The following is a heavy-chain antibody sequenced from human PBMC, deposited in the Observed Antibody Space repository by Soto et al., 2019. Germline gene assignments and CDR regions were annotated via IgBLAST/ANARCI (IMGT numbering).Heavy chain of an antibody. D-gene: IGHD3-9*01. V-gene: IGHV1-69*13. CDR3: ARGDATKIVVTTYYAMDV. Sequence: ASVKVSCKASGGSLSNYGISWVRQAPGQGLEWMGGIIPVFGTANYAQKFQGRDTITADESTSIVYMDVTSLKSEDTAVYYCARGDATKIVVTTYYAMDVWGQGTTVTVSS. J-gene: IGHJ6*02. CDR1: GGSLSNYG. CDR2: IIPVFGTA.